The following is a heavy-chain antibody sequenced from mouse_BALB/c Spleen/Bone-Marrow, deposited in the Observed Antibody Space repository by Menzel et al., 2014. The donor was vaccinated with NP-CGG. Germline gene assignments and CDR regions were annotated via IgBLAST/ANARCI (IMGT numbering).Heavy chain of an antibody. CDR1: GYTFTSYD. J-gene: IGHJ3*01. D-gene: IGHD3-2*01. V-gene: IGHV1S56*01. CDR2: IYPGDGIT. Sequence: VKLMESGPELVKPGTLVEISCKASGYTFTSYDINWVKQRPGQGLERIGWIYPGDGITKYNEKFKGKATLTADKSSSTTYMQLSSLTSENSAVYFCARSGDSSGYGFAYWGQGTLVTVSA. CDR3: ARSGDSSGYGFAY.